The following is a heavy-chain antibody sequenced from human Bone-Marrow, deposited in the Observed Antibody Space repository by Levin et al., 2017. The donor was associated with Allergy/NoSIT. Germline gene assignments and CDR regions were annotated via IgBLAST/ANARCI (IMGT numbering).Heavy chain of an antibody. CDR2: ISNDGTYK. CDR3: ASDTDTHGYEFDY. CDR1: GFTFSGYT. Sequence: GGSLRLSCAVSGFTFSGYTMHWVRQAPGKGPEWVAVISNDGTYKYYADSVKGRFTISRDNSKNTLYLQMNSLRGEDTAVYYCASDTDTHGYEFDYWGQGTLVTVSS. J-gene: IGHJ4*02. V-gene: IGHV3-30-3*01. D-gene: IGHD5-18*01.